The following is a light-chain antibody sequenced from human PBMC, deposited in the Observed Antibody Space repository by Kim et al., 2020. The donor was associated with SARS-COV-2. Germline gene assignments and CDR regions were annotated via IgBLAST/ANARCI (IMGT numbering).Light chain of an antibody. CDR3: ATWDDSLNGLA. Sequence: GQGVTISCSGSRPNIGNNAVNWYQHLPGTAPKLRIYNNDQRPSGVPDRFSGSKAGTSASLAISGLQSEDESDYYCATWDDSLNGLAFGGGTQLTVL. CDR2: NND. CDR1: RPNIGNNA. J-gene: IGLJ2*01. V-gene: IGLV1-44*01.